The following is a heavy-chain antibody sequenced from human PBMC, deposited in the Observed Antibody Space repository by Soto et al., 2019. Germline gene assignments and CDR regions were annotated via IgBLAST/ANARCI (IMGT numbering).Heavy chain of an antibody. Sequence: QVQLQESGPGLVKPSESLSLTCTVSGGSVSSGDHYWSWIRQPPGKELEFIAYNFYNGNDNYNPSLRSRITTSIDTSKNQFSLNLRSVTAADTAVYYCARGRGYGYGIDYWGQGTLVTVSS. CDR1: GGSVSSGDHY. D-gene: IGHD5-18*01. J-gene: IGHJ4*02. CDR3: ARGRGYGYGIDY. V-gene: IGHV4-61*08. CDR2: NFYNGND.